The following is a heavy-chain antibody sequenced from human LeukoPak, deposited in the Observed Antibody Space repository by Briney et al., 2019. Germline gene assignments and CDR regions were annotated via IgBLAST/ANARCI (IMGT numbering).Heavy chain of an antibody. CDR1: GGSFSGYY. J-gene: IGHJ5*02. V-gene: IGHV4-34*01. D-gene: IGHD3-16*01. CDR2: INHSGST. Sequence: PSETLSLTCAVYGGSFSGYYWSWIRQPPGKGLEWIGEINHSGSTNYNPSLKSRVTISVDTSKNQFSLKLSSVTAADTAVYYCARGPYDYVWGRRFDPWGQGTPVTVSS. CDR3: ARGPYDYVWGRRFDP.